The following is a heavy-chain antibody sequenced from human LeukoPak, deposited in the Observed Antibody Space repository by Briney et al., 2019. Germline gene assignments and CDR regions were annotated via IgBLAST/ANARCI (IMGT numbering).Heavy chain of an antibody. V-gene: IGHV3-9*01. CDR2: ISWNSGSI. D-gene: IGHD3-22*01. J-gene: IGHJ4*02. CDR3: AKDGYGGSGYDPFDY. Sequence: GGSLRLSCAASGFTFDDYAMHWVRQAPGKGLEWVSGISWNSGSIGYADSVKGRFTISRDNAKNSLYLQMNSLRAEDTALYYRAKDGYGGSGYDPFDYWGQGTLVTVSS. CDR1: GFTFDDYA.